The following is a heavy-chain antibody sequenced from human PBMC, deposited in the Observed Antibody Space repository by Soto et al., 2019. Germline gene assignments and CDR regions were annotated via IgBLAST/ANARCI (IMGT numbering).Heavy chain of an antibody. CDR1: GGTFSSYA. D-gene: IGHD3-10*01. V-gene: IGHV1-69*01. J-gene: IGHJ3*02. Sequence: QVQLVQSGAEVKKPGSSVKVSCKASGGTFSSYAISWVRQAPGQGLEWVGGIIPIFGTANYAQKFQGRVTITADESTSTAYMELSSLRSEDTAVYYCASLDYYGSGSYYNAVYDAFDIWGQGTMVTVSS. CDR3: ASLDYYGSGSYYNAVYDAFDI. CDR2: IIPIFGTA.